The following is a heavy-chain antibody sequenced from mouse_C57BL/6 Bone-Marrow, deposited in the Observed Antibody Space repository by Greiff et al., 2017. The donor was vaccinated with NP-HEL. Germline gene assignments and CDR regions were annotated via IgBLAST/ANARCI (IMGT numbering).Heavy chain of an antibody. Sequence: QVQLKQPGAELVKPGASVKMSCKASGYTFTSYWITWVKQRPGQGLEWIGDIYPGSGSTNYNEKFKSKATLTVDTSSSTAYMQLSSLTSEDSAVYYCARGGYYGSSIYYYAMDYWGQGTSVTVSS. CDR2: IYPGSGST. CDR1: GYTFTSYW. V-gene: IGHV1-55*01. D-gene: IGHD1-1*01. J-gene: IGHJ4*01. CDR3: ARGGYYGSSIYYYAMDY.